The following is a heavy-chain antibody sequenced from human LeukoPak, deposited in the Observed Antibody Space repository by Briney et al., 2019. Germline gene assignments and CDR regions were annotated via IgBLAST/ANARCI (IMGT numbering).Heavy chain of an antibody. D-gene: IGHD3-10*01. Sequence: PGGSLRLSCAASGFTLSDHYIDWVRQAPGKGLEWVALISYDGSTKHYADSVKGRFTISRDNSKNTLSLQINSLRSEDTAVYYCAKDLHYYGPGSSPQYWGQGTLVTVSS. CDR3: AKDLHYYGPGSSPQY. J-gene: IGHJ4*02. V-gene: IGHV3-30*18. CDR2: ISYDGSTK. CDR1: GFTLSDHY.